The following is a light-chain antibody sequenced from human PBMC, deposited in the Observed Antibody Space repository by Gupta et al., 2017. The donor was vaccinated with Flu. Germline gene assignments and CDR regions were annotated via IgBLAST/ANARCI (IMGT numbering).Light chain of an antibody. V-gene: IGKV3-20*01. J-gene: IGKJ2*03. CDR2: GAS. CDR3: QQYGSGS. CDR1: QSVSSSY. Sequence: EIVLTQSPGTLSLSPGERATLSCRASQSVSSSYLAWYQQKPGQAPRLLIYGASSRATGIPDRFSGSGSGTDFTLTISRLETEDFAVYYCQQYGSGSFGQGTKLEIK.